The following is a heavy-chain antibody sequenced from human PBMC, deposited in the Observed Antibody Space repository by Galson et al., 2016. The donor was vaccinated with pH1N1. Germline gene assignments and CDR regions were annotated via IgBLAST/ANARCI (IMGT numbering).Heavy chain of an antibody. CDR1: GFTFSDYW. D-gene: IGHD6-13*01. Sequence: SLRLSCAASGFTFSDYWMHWARQAPGKGLEWVANIKQDGSQSYYLDSVKGRFTISRDNAKNSLYLQMNSLTAEDSALYYCVRAIGAAGAHWGQGILVTVSS. V-gene: IGHV3-7*01. CDR2: IKQDGSQS. CDR3: VRAIGAAGAH. J-gene: IGHJ4*02.